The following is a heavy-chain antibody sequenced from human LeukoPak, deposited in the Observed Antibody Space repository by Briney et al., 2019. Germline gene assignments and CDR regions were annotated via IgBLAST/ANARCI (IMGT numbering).Heavy chain of an antibody. J-gene: IGHJ4*02. CDR2: IYYSGSS. Sequence: SETLSLTCTVSGGSISSYYWSWIRQPPGKGLEWIGYIYYSGSSNYNPSLKSRVTISVDTSKNQFSLKLSSVTAADTAVYYCAREGGPYRPLDYSGQGTLVTVSS. CDR1: GGSISSYY. V-gene: IGHV4-59*01. CDR3: AREGGPYRPLDY.